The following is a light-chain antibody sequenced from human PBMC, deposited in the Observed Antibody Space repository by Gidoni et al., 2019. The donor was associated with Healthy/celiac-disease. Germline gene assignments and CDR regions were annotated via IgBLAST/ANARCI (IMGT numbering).Light chain of an antibody. Sequence: QSALTQPASVSVSPGQSIPISCTGTSSDVGSYNLVSWYQQHPGKAPKLMIYEGSKRPSGVSNRFSGSKSGNTASLTISGLQAEDEADYYCCSYAGSSSVVFGGGTKLTVL. V-gene: IGLV2-23*01. CDR3: CSYAGSSSVV. CDR1: SSDVGSYNL. CDR2: EGS. J-gene: IGLJ2*01.